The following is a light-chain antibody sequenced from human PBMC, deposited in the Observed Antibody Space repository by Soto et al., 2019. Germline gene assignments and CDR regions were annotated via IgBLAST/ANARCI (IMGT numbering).Light chain of an antibody. CDR1: SSNIGSNY. Sequence: QSALTQPPSASGTPGQRVTISCSGSSSNIGSNYVCWYQHLPGTAPKLLIYSNNQRPSGVPDRFSGSKSGTSASLAISGLRSEDEADYYCATWDESLSGHYVFGTGTKVTVL. CDR3: ATWDESLSGHYV. J-gene: IGLJ1*01. CDR2: SNN. V-gene: IGLV1-47*02.